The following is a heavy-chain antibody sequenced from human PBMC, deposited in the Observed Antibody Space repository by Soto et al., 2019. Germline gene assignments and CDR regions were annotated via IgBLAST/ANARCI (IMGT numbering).Heavy chain of an antibody. Sequence: QVQLQESGPGLVKPSQTLSLTCTVSGGSITSGGYCRTWIRQHPVKGLEWMGHIYYSGRTSYNPSLKSRVTISIDTSKNQFSLKLTSVTAADTAVYYCARDGDYFGSGSPPLLSRWGQGTLVTVSS. V-gene: IGHV4-31*03. D-gene: IGHD3-10*01. CDR2: IYYSGRT. CDR1: GGSITSGGYC. J-gene: IGHJ4*02. CDR3: ARDGDYFGSGSPPLLSR.